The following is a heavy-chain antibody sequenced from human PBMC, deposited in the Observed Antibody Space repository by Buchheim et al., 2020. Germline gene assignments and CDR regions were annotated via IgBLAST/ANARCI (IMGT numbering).Heavy chain of an antibody. D-gene: IGHD3-10*01. Sequence: VQLVESGGGLVQPGGSLRLSCAVSGFTFSSYWMTWVRQAPGKGLEWVSNIKQDGSEKYYVDSVKGRFTISRDNARNSRYLQMNSLRVEDTAVYYCAREGSGSTYYYSGMDVWGQGTT. V-gene: IGHV3-7*01. CDR3: AREGSGSTYYYSGMDV. CDR1: GFTFSSYW. J-gene: IGHJ6*02. CDR2: IKQDGSEK.